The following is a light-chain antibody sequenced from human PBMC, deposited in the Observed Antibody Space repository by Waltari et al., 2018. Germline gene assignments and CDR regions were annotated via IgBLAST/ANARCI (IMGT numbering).Light chain of an antibody. V-gene: IGLV4-69*01. J-gene: IGLJ3*02. Sequence: LVLTQSPSASASLGASVKLTCTRSRGYSSNVITWLQQKPGKGPRYLMKVNSDGSHRKGDDIPDRFSASNSGTEYYVTISSLQSEDEADYYCQTGGHGTWVFGGGTKLTVL. CDR2: VNSDGSH. CDR1: RGYSSNV. CDR3: QTGGHGTWV.